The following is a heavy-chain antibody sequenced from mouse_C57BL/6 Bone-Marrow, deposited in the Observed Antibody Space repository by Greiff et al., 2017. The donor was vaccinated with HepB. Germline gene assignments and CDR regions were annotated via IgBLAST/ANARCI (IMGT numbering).Heavy chain of an antibody. CDR2: IWGGGST. CDR1: GFSLTSYG. J-gene: IGHJ3*01. D-gene: IGHD1-1*01. Sequence: VKLMESGPGLVAPSQSLSITCTVSGFSLTSYGVDWVRQPPGKGLEWLGVIWGGGSTTYNSALMSRLSISKDNSKNQVFLKMNSLQTDDKAMYYCAKRDGSSTAWFAYWGQGTLVTVSA. CDR3: AKRDGSSTAWFAY. V-gene: IGHV2-9*01.